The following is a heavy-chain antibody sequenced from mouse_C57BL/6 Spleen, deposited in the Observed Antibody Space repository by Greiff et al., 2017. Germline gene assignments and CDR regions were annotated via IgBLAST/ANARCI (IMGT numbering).Heavy chain of an antibody. Sequence: EVKVVESGEGLVKPGGSLKLSCAASGFTFSSYAMSWVRQTPEKRLEWVAYISSGGDYIYYADTVKGRFTISRDNARNTLYLQMSSLKSEDTAMYYCTRDLGDGAYWGQGTLVTVSA. J-gene: IGHJ3*01. CDR2: ISSGGDYI. CDR3: TRDLGDGAY. CDR1: GFTFSSYA. V-gene: IGHV5-9-1*02. D-gene: IGHD3-1*01.